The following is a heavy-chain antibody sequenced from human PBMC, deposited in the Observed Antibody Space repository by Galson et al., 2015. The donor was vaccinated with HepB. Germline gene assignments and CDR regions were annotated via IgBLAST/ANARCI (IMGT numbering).Heavy chain of an antibody. CDR3: AKSRLLNWNQPFDY. J-gene: IGHJ4*02. CDR2: ISWNSGSI. V-gene: IGHV3-9*01. D-gene: IGHD1-20*01. Sequence: SLRLSCAASGFTFDDYAMHWVRQAPGKGLEWVSGISWNSGSIGYADSVKGRFTISRDNAKNSLYLQMNSLRAEDTALYYCAKSRLLNWNQPFDYWGQGTLVTVSS. CDR1: GFTFDDYA.